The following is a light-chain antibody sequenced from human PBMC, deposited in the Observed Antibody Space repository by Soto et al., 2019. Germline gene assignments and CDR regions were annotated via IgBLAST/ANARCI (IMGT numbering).Light chain of an antibody. J-gene: IGKJ1*01. Sequence: EIVLTQSPGTLSLSPGERATLSCRASQSVSSSYLAWYQQKPGRAPRLFIYASSIRATGIPDRFSGSGSGTDFTLTISRLEPEDFAVYYCQQYGLSPRTFGRGTKVDI. CDR3: QQYGLSPRT. CDR2: ASS. CDR1: QSVSSSY. V-gene: IGKV3-20*01.